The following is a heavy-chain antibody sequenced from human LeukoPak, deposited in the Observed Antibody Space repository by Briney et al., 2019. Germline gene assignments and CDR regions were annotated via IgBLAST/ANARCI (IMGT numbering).Heavy chain of an antibody. CDR1: GFPFRSYP. CDR2: IGGSGGST. CDR3: AKYLLDFRSSPREFDY. V-gene: IGHV3-23*01. Sequence: GGPLSLSCGVWGFPFRSYPMSGPRQATGGAGVCVSSIGGSGGSTYYADSLKGRFTISRDNSKTTLYLQMNSLRAEDTAVYYCAKYLLDFRSSPREFDYGGQGTLVTVPS. J-gene: IGHJ4*02. D-gene: IGHD6-13*01.